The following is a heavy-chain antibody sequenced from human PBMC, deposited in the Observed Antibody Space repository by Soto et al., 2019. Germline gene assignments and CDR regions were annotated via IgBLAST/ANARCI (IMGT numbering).Heavy chain of an antibody. CDR1: GFTFSSYW. D-gene: IGHD1-26*01. Sequence: EVQLVESGEGLVQPGGSLRLSCAASGFTFSSYWMSWVRQAPGKGLEWVANIKQDGSEKYYVDSVKGRFTISRDNAKNSLYLQMNSLRAEDTAVYYCARDVQWELLELLDYWGQGTLVTVSS. V-gene: IGHV3-7*03. CDR2: IKQDGSEK. CDR3: ARDVQWELLELLDY. J-gene: IGHJ4*02.